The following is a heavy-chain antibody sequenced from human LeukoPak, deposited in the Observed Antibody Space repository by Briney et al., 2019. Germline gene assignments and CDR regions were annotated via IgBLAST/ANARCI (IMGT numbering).Heavy chain of an antibody. D-gene: IGHD3-3*01. V-gene: IGHV1-69*02. CDR2: IIPILGIA. CDR1: GGTFSSYT. J-gene: IGHJ3*02. CDR3: ARSRFLEWLLPNDAFDI. Sequence: ASVKVSCKASGGTFSSYTISWVRQAPGQGLEWMGRIIPILGIANYAQKVQGRVTITADKSTSTAYMELSSLSSEDTDVYYCARSRFLEWLLPNDAFDIWGQGTMVTVSS.